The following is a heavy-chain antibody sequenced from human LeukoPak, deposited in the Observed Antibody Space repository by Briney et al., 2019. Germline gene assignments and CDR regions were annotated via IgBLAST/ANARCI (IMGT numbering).Heavy chain of an antibody. D-gene: IGHD3-9*01. CDR3: AKDSANFILTGYYEYYYYGMDV. J-gene: IGHJ6*02. V-gene: IGHV3-30*18. CDR1: GFTFSSYG. CDR2: ISYDGSNK. Sequence: GGSLRLSCAASGFTFSSYGMHWVRQAPGKGLEWVAVISYDGSNKYYADSVKGRFTISRDNSKNTLYLQMNSLRAEDTAVYYCAKDSANFILTGYYEYYYYGMDVWGQGTTVTVSS.